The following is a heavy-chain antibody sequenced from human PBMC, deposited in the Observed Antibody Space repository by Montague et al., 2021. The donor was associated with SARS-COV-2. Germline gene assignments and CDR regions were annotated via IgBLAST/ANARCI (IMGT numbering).Heavy chain of an antibody. V-gene: IGHV4-59*01. CDR3: ARVGTGYSSNLPSYFQH. CDR2: IYNRGTT. CDR1: DDSFSHYF. J-gene: IGHJ1*01. Sequence: SETLSLTCTVPDDSFSHYFWSWIRQPPGKGLEWIGNIYNRGTTNYNPALKSRVSLSIDKSKNQLSLNLTSVTAADTAVYYCARVGTGYSSNLPSYFQHWGLGTLVTVSS. D-gene: IGHD6-13*01.